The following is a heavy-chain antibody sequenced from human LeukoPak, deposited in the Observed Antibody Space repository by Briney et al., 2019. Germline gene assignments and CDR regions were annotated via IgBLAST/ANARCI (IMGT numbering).Heavy chain of an antibody. CDR3: ARQYYDILTGYSNWFDP. V-gene: IGHV4-39*07. J-gene: IGHJ5*02. D-gene: IGHD3-9*01. CDR2: IYYSGST. CDR1: GGSISSSSYY. Sequence: TSETLSLTCTVSGGSISSSSYYWGWIRQPPGKGLEWIGSIYYSGSTYYNPSLKSRVTISVDTSKNQFSLKLSSVTAADTAVYYCARQYYDILTGYSNWFDPWGQGTLVTVSS.